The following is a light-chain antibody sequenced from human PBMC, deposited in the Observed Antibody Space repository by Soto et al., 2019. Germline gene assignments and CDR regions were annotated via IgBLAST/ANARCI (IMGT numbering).Light chain of an antibody. CDR3: QQFDNWPLT. CDR2: GAS. V-gene: IGKV3-15*01. Sequence: ETVMTQPPGTLSVSPGERATLSCRASQSVSTNLAWYQQKPGQAPRLLIYGASTRATGTPARFTGSGSGTEFTLTISSLQSEDFAVYYCQQFDNWPLTFGPGTKVHIK. CDR1: QSVSTN. J-gene: IGKJ3*01.